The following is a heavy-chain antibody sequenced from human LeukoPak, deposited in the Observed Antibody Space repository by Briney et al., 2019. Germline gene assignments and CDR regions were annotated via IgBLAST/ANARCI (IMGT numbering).Heavy chain of an antibody. CDR3: ARLGSHYGSGSPQGAFDI. J-gene: IGHJ3*02. Sequence: GASVKVSCKASGYTFTSYYMHWVRQAPGQGLEWMGIINPSGGSTSYAQKFQGRVTMTRDTSTSTVYMELSSLRSEDTAVYYCARLGSHYGSGSPQGAFDIWGQGTMVTVSS. D-gene: IGHD3-10*01. CDR2: INPSGGST. CDR1: GYTFTSYY. V-gene: IGHV1-46*01.